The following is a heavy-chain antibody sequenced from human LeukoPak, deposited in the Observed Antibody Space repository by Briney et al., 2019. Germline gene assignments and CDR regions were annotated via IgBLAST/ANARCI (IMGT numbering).Heavy chain of an antibody. V-gene: IGHV3-48*01. CDR1: GFTFSSHN. D-gene: IGHD6-19*01. CDR2: INSGSGTI. CDR3: AIRPRYSSGWTYFDY. J-gene: IGHJ4*02. Sequence: GGSLRLSCAASGFTFSSHNMNWVRQAPGKGLEWLSYINSGSGTIKYADSVRGRFTISRDNSKNTLYLQMNSLRAEDTAVYYCAIRPRYSSGWTYFDYWGQGTLVTVSS.